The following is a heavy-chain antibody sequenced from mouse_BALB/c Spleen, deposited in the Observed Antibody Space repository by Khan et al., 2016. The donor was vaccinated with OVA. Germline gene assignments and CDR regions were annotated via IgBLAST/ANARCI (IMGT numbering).Heavy chain of an antibody. Sequence: QVQLQQSGGELARPGASVKLSCKASGYTFTDYNINWVKQRTGQGLEWIGEIYPGSGNTYYNEKFKGKATLTADKSSSTAYMQLSSLTSKDSAVYFCAREWGAWFPYWGQGTLVTVSA. J-gene: IGHJ3*01. CDR3: AREWGAWFPY. CDR2: IYPGSGNT. V-gene: IGHV1-77*01. CDR1: GYTFTDYN.